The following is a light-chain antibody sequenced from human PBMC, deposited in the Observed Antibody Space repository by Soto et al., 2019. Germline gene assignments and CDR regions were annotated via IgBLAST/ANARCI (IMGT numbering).Light chain of an antibody. Sequence: EIVMTQSPATLSVSPGERATLSCRASQSVSSNLVWYQQKPGQAPRLLIYGASTRATGVPARFSGSGSGTEFTLTISSLQSEDFAVYYCQQYKNWPSWTFGQGTKVEIK. CDR3: QQYKNWPSWT. CDR1: QSVSSN. J-gene: IGKJ1*01. V-gene: IGKV3-15*01. CDR2: GAS.